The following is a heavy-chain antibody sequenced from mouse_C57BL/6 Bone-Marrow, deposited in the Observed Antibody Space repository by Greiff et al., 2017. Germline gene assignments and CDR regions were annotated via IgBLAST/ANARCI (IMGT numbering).Heavy chain of an antibody. V-gene: IGHV1-85*01. J-gene: IGHJ3*01. CDR3: ARRGYVSGFAY. Sequence: QVQLQQSGPELVKPGASVKLSCKASGYTFTSYDINWVKQRPGQGLEWIGWIYPRDGSTKYNEKFKGKATMTVDTYSSTAYMELHSLTSEDSAVYFFARRGYVSGFAYWGQGTLVTVSA. D-gene: IGHD1-1*01. CDR2: IYPRDGST. CDR1: GYTFTSYD.